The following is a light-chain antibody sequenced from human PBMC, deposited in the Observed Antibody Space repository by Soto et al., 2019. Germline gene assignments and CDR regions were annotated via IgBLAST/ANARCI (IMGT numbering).Light chain of an antibody. CDR1: SGHSSYA. CDR3: QTWGTGIQDVV. J-gene: IGLJ2*01. V-gene: IGLV4-69*01. CDR2: LNSDGSH. Sequence: QPVLTQSPSASASLGASVKLTCTLSSGHSSYAIAWHQQQPEKGPRYLMKLNSDGSHSKGDGIPDRFSGSSSGAERYLTISSFQSEDEADYYCQTWGTGIQDVVFGGGTKLTVL.